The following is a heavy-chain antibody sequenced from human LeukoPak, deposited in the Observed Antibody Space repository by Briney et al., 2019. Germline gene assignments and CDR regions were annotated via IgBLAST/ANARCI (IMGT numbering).Heavy chain of an antibody. J-gene: IGHJ4*02. D-gene: IGHD2-21*01. Sequence: GGSLRLSCAASGFTFSAYHINWVRKAPGKGLEWISYISTTGTTIHYADSVKGRFAISRDNAKSSLYLQMNSLRDEDTAVYYCARVWQDYSGVDYWGQGTLVTVSS. CDR1: GFTFSAYH. CDR3: ARVWQDYSGVDY. CDR2: ISTTGTTI. V-gene: IGHV3-48*02.